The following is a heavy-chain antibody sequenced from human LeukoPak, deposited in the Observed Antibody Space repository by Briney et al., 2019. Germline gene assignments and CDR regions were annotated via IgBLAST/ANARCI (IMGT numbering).Heavy chain of an antibody. Sequence: PSETLSLTCTVSGGSISSYYWSWIRQPPGKGLEWIGYIYYSGSTNYNPSLKSRVTISVDTSKNQFPLKLSSVTAADTAVYYCARGGLAVAGVDYWGQGTLVTVSS. CDR3: ARGGLAVAGVDY. V-gene: IGHV4-59*01. CDR2: IYYSGST. D-gene: IGHD6-19*01. J-gene: IGHJ4*02. CDR1: GGSISSYY.